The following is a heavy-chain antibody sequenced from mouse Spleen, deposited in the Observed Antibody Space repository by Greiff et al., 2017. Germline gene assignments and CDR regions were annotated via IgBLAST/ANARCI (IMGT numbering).Heavy chain of an antibody. CDR1: GYTFTNYW. Sequence: VMLVESGAELVRPGTSVKMSCKASGYTFTNYWIGWAKQRPGHGLEWIGDIYPGGGYTNYNEKFKGKATLTADKSSSTAYMQFSSLTSEDSAIYYCARRYGSSYGYFDVWGTGTTVTVSS. J-gene: IGHJ1*03. CDR3: ARRYGSSYGYFDV. CDR2: IYPGGGYT. V-gene: IGHV1-63*01. D-gene: IGHD1-1*01.